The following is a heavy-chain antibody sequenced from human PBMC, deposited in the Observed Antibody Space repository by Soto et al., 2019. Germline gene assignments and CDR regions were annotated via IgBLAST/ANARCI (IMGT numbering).Heavy chain of an antibody. D-gene: IGHD3-10*01. Sequence: GGSLRLSCAASGFTFSSYGMHWVRQAPGKGLEWVAVISYDGSNKYYADSVKGRFTISRDNSKNTLYLQMNSLRAEDTAVYYCARTYGTGSLNWFDPWGQGTLVTVSS. CDR3: ARTYGTGSLNWFDP. CDR2: ISYDGSNK. V-gene: IGHV3-30*03. J-gene: IGHJ5*02. CDR1: GFTFSSYG.